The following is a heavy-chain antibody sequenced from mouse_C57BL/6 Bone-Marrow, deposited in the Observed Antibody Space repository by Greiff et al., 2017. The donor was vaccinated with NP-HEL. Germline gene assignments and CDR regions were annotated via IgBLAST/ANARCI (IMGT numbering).Heavy chain of an antibody. J-gene: IGHJ2*01. CDR3: ARAYHVNYDC. D-gene: IGHD6-5*01. CDR2: ISDGGSYT. CDR1: GFTFSSYA. V-gene: IGHV5-4*03. Sequence: DVKLVESGGGLVKPGGSLKLSCAASGFTFSSYAMSWVRQTPEKRLEWVATISDGGSYTYYPDNVKGRFTISRDNAKNNLYLQMSHLKSEDTAMYYCARAYHVNYDCRGQVTTLTAAS.